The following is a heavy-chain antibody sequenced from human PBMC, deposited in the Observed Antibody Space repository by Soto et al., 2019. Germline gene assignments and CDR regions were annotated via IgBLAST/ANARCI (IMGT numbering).Heavy chain of an antibody. CDR2: IYYSGST. J-gene: IGHJ4*02. V-gene: IGHV4-39*01. CDR1: GGSLSSSSYY. D-gene: IGHD5-18*01. CDR3: AGQHKYSYGPGYFDY. Sequence: LSLTCTVSGGSLSSSSYYWGWIRQPPGKGLEWLGSIYYSGSTYYNPSLKRRVTISVDTSKNQFSLKLSSVTAADTAVYYCAGQHKYSYGPGYFDYWGQGTLVTVSS.